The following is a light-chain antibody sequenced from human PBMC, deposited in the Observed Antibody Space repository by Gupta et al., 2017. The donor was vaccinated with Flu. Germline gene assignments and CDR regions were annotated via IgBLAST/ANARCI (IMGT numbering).Light chain of an antibody. V-gene: IGKV1-39*01. CDR3: QQSYSTHL. J-gene: IGKJ3*01. CDR2: AAS. Sequence: DIQMTQSPSSLSASVGDRVTITCRASQSISSYLNWYQQKPGKAPKLLIYAASSLQSGDPSRFSGSGSGTDFTLTISRLQPEDFATYYCQQSYSTHLFGHGTKVDIK. CDR1: QSISSY.